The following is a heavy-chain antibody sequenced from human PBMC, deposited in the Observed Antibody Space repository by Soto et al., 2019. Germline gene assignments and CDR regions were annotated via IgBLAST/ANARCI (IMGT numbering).Heavy chain of an antibody. CDR3: ERAPPHYDGGTAVWDY. V-gene: IGHV3-53*01. D-gene: IGHD5-12*01. J-gene: IGHJ4*02. CDR1: GFTVSSNY. Sequence: GGSLRLSCAASGFTVSSNYMSWVRQAPGKGLEWVSVIYSGGSTYYADSVKGRFTISRDNSKNTLYLQMNSMRAEDTAVYYCERAPPHYDGGTAVWDYWGQGTLVTVSS. CDR2: IYSGGST.